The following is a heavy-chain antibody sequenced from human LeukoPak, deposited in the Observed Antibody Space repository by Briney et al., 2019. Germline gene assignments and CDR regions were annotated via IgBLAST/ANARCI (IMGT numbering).Heavy chain of an antibody. CDR3: ARVSVVTGHFDY. V-gene: IGHV1-18*01. D-gene: IGHD2-21*02. Sequence: SVKVSCKASGYTFTSYGIGWVRQAPGQGLEWMGWISAYNGNTNYAQKLQGRVTMTTDTSTSTAYMELRSLRSDDTAVYYCARVSVVTGHFDYWGQGTLVTVSS. CDR1: GYTFTSYG. CDR2: ISAYNGNT. J-gene: IGHJ4*02.